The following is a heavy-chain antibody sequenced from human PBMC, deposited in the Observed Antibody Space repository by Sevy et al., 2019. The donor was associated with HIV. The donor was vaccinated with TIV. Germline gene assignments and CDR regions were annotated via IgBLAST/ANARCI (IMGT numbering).Heavy chain of an antibody. V-gene: IGHV1-18*01. Sequence: ASVKVSCKASGYTFTSYGISWVRQAPGQGLEWMGWISAYNGNTNYAQKLQGRVTMTTDTSTSTAYMELRSLRSDDTAVYYCARDRTIFGVVIIRAGDDDFDIWGQGTMVTVSS. CDR1: GYTFTSYG. D-gene: IGHD3-3*01. CDR3: ARDRTIFGVVIIRAGDDDFDI. J-gene: IGHJ3*02. CDR2: ISAYNGNT.